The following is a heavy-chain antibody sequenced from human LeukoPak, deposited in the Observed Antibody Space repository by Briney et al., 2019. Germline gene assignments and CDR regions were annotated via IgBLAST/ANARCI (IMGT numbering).Heavy chain of an antibody. CDR1: GYTFTSYG. Sequence: ASVKVSCKASGYTFTSYGISWVRQAPGQGLGWMGWISAYNGNTNYAQKLQGRVTMTTDTSTSTAYMELRSLRSDDTAVYYCARDPSLGLYTGGMEAFDIWGQGTMVTVSS. CDR2: ISAYNGNT. CDR3: ARDPSLGLYTGGMEAFDI. J-gene: IGHJ3*02. V-gene: IGHV1-18*01. D-gene: IGHD3-16*01.